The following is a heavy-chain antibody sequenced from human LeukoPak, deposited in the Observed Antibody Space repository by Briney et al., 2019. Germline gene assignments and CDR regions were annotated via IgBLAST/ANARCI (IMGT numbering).Heavy chain of an antibody. Sequence: ASVKVSCKASGYTFTSYYIHWVRQAPGEGLEWMGIINPSGGSTSYAQKFQGRVTMTRDMSTSTAYMELRSLRSDDTAVYYCARARGVVVVAAIYWGQGTLVTVSS. CDR3: ARARGVVVVAAIY. D-gene: IGHD2-15*01. V-gene: IGHV1-46*01. CDR2: INPSGGST. J-gene: IGHJ4*02. CDR1: GYTFTSYY.